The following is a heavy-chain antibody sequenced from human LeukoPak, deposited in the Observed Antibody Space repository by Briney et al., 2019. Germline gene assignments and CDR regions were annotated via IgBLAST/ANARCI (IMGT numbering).Heavy chain of an antibody. V-gene: IGHV4-61*02. D-gene: IGHD2-2*01. CDR1: GGSIGSGSYY. J-gene: IGHJ4*02. Sequence: PSGTLCLTCTVSGGSIGSGSYYWSWLRPPAGKGLEWIGRIYASGSTNYNPSLKSRVTISVDTSKNQFSLKLSSVTAADTAVYYCARSPRDCSSTSCYPLFDYWGQGTLVTVSS. CDR3: ARSPRDCSSTSCYPLFDY. CDR2: IYASGST.